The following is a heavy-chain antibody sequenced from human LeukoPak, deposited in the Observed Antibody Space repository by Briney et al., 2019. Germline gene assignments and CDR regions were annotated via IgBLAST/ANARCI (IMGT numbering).Heavy chain of an antibody. CDR1: GYTFTIYG. CDR2: ISTYNGNT. CDR3: AKDRLWFGDSDY. Sequence: ASVKVSCKASGYTFTIYGITWVRQAPGQGLEWMGWISTYNGNTNYAQKLQVRVTMTTDTSTSTAYMGLRSLRSNDTAVYYCAKDRLWFGDSDYWGQGTLVTVSS. J-gene: IGHJ4*02. V-gene: IGHV1-18*01. D-gene: IGHD3-10*01.